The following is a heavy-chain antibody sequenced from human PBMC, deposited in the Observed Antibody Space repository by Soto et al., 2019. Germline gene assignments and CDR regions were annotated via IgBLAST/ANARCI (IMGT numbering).Heavy chain of an antibody. CDR3: PTPRPQSPTARPPRFDY. CDR2: ISDSGDIT. Sequence: GGSLRLSCAASEFTFSTYAMTWVRQAPGRGLQWVATISDSGDITYYADSVKGRSTISRDNSRNTLYLQMNNLRAEDTALYSCPTPRPQSPTARPPRFDYWGRGTLVTVSS. V-gene: IGHV3-23*01. CDR1: EFTFSTYA. D-gene: IGHD6-6*01. J-gene: IGHJ4*02.